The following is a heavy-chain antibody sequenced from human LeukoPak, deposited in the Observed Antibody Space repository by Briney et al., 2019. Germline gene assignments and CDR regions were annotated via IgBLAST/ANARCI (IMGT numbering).Heavy chain of an antibody. CDR3: ARDRQSFRIAAAGTFDY. V-gene: IGHV3-21*01. CDR2: ISSSSSYI. J-gene: IGHJ4*02. D-gene: IGHD6-13*01. CDR1: GFTFSSYS. Sequence: PGGSLRLSCAASGFTFSSYSMNWVRQAPGKGLEWVSSISSSSSYIYYADSVKGRFTISRDNAKNSPYLQMNSLRAEDTAVYYCARDRQSFRIAAAGTFDYWGQGTLVTVSS.